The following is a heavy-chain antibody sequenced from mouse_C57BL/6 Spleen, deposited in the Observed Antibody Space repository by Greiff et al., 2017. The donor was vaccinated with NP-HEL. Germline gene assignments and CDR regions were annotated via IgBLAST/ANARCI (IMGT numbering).Heavy chain of an antibody. D-gene: IGHD1-1*01. CDR2: IDPSDSET. CDR1: GYTFTSYW. V-gene: IGHV1-52*01. Sequence: QVQLQQPGAELVRPGSSVKLSCKASGYTFTSYWMHWVKQRPIQGLEWIGNIDPSDSETHYNQKFKDKATLTVDKSSSTAYMQLSSLTSEDSAVYYCARLGIGYGSIDYWGQGTTLTVSS. CDR3: ARLGIGYGSIDY. J-gene: IGHJ2*01.